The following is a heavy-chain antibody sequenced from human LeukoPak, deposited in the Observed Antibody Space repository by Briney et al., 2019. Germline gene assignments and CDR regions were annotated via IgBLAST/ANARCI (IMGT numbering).Heavy chain of an antibody. Sequence: GGSLRLSCAASGFTFGNYGMHWVRQAPGKGLEWLAVTSYDGSNKYYADSVKGRFTISRDNSKNTLYLQMNSLRAEDTAVYYCAKVLSVPAAPNWFDPWGQGTLVTVSS. D-gene: IGHD2-2*01. J-gene: IGHJ5*02. CDR3: AKVLSVPAAPNWFDP. CDR2: TSYDGSNK. CDR1: GFTFGNYG. V-gene: IGHV3-30*18.